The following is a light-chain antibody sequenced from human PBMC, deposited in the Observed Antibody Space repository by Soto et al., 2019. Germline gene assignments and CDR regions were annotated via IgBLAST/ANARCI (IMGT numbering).Light chain of an antibody. Sequence: QSALTQPASVSGSPGQSITISCTGTSSDVGGYNYVSWYQQHPGKAPKLMIYEVSNRHSGGSNRFSGSKSGYTASLTISGLQAEHEADYYCSSYTIGRIDYVFGTGTELTVL. CDR3: SSYTIGRIDYV. V-gene: IGLV2-14*01. J-gene: IGLJ1*01. CDR2: EVS. CDR1: SSDVGGYNY.